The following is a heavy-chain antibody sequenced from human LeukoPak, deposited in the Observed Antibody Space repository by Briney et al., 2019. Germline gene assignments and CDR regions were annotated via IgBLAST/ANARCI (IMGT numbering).Heavy chain of an antibody. J-gene: IGHJ4*02. V-gene: IGHV3-23*01. Sequence: PGGSLRLSCAASGFTFSSYAMSWVRQAPGKGLEWVSAISGSGGSTYYADSVKGRFTISRDNYKNTLYLQMNSLRAEDTAVYYCASQDYDFWSGYREVGYWGQGTLVTVSS. CDR2: ISGSGGST. CDR1: GFTFSSYA. CDR3: ASQDYDFWSGYREVGY. D-gene: IGHD3-3*01.